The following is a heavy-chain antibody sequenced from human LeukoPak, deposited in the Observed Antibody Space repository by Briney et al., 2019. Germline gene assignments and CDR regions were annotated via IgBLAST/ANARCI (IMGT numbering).Heavy chain of an antibody. Sequence: GALVKVSCKASGYTFTGYYMHWVRQAPGQGLEWMGWINPNSGGTNYAQKFQGRVTMTRDTSISTAYMELSRLRSDDTAVYYCARDDRIAVAGTSVDYWGQGTLVTVSS. J-gene: IGHJ4*02. D-gene: IGHD6-19*01. CDR2: INPNSGGT. V-gene: IGHV1-2*02. CDR1: GYTFTGYY. CDR3: ARDDRIAVAGTSVDY.